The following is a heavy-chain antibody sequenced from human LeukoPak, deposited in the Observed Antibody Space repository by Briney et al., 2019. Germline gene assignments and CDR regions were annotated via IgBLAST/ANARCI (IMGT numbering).Heavy chain of an antibody. Sequence: SETLSLTCTVSGGSISSYYWSWIRQPPGKGLERIGYLYYSGNTNYNPSLKSRVTISVDMSKNQFSLKLSSVTAADTAVYYCARHLGYCSSTSCLSWFDPWGQGTLVTVSS. CDR1: GGSISSYY. V-gene: IGHV4-59*08. D-gene: IGHD2-2*01. CDR2: LYYSGNT. J-gene: IGHJ5*02. CDR3: ARHLGYCSSTSCLSWFDP.